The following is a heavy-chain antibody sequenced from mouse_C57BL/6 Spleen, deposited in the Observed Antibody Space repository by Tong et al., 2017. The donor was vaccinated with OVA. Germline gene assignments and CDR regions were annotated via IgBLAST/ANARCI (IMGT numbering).Heavy chain of an antibody. V-gene: IGHV1-82*01. CDR2: IYPGDGDT. CDR3: ARKNYFDY. CDR1: GYAFSSSW. J-gene: IGHJ2*01. Sequence: VQLQESGPELVKPGASVKISCKAPGYAFSSSWMNWVKQRPGKGLEWIGRIYPGDGDTNYNGKFKGKATLTADKSSSTAYMQLSSLTSEDSAVYFCARKNYFDYWGQGTTLTVSS.